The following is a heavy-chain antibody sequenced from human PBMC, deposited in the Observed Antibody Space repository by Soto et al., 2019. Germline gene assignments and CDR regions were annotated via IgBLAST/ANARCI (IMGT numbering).Heavy chain of an antibody. CDR1: GGSISSGGYY. J-gene: IGHJ4*02. V-gene: IGHV4-31*03. CDR3: ARGRYCSSTSCYAEGSSFDY. D-gene: IGHD2-2*01. Sequence: QVQLQESGPGLVKPSQTLSLTCTVSGGSISSGGYYWSWIRQHPGKGLEWIGYIYYSGSTYYNPSLTGRVTISVDTSKNQFSLKLSSVTAADTAVYYCARGRYCSSTSCYAEGSSFDYWGQGTLVTVSS. CDR2: IYYSGST.